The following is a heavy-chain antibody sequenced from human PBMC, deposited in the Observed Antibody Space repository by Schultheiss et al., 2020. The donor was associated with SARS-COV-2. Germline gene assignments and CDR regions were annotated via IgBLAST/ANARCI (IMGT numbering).Heavy chain of an antibody. J-gene: IGHJ4*02. CDR3: ARLWGVKDY. V-gene: IGHV4-59*11. CDR1: GGSISSHY. D-gene: IGHD3-10*01. CDR2: IYYSGST. Sequence: SQTLSLTCTVSGGSISSHYWSWIRQPPGKGLEWIGYIYYSGSTNYNPSLKSRVTISVDTSKNQFSLKLSSVTAADTAVYYCARLWGVKDYWGQGTLVTVSS.